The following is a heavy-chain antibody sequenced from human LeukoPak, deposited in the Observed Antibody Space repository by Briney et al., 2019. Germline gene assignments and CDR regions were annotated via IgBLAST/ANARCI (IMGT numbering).Heavy chain of an antibody. J-gene: IGHJ6*03. Sequence: IGXIYATGSANYNPPLKSRVAITLDRSNNQFSLTLKSVTAADTAVYYCARVLSGEGFYYYYMDVWGKGTTVTVSS. D-gene: IGHD2-21*01. CDR3: ARVLSGEGFYYYYMDV. V-gene: IGHV4-4*07. CDR2: IYATGSA.